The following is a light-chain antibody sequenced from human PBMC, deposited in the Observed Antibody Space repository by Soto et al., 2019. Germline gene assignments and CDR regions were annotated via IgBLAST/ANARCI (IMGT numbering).Light chain of an antibody. V-gene: IGKV3-15*01. CDR2: GAS. J-gene: IGKJ1*01. CDR1: QSITTN. Sequence: EIVMTQSPATLPVSPGAIPTLSFRASQSITTNLVWYQQKAGQDPRLLIYGASTRATGIQARFSGSGSGTEFTLTISSLQSEDFAVYYCQQYDNWPTFGQGTKVDIK. CDR3: QQYDNWPT.